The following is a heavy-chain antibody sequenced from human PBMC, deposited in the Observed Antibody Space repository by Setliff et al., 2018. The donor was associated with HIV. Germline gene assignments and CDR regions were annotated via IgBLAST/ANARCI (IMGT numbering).Heavy chain of an antibody. Sequence: GGSLRLSCAASGFTFDRYWMHWVRQAPGRGLVWVSRVNSDGSSKTYADSVKDRFTISRDNAKNTLYLQMNSLRAEDTGVYYCHSGYDTEEQSYFDYWGRGTLVTV. CDR1: GFTFDRYW. D-gene: IGHD5-12*01. V-gene: IGHV3-74*01. CDR3: HSGYDTEEQSYFDY. J-gene: IGHJ4*02. CDR2: VNSDGSSK.